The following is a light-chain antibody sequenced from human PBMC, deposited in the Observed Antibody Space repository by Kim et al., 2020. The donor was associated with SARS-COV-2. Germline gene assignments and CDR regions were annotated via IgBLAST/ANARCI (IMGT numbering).Light chain of an antibody. CDR1: KLGDKY. V-gene: IGLV3-1*01. CDR3: QAWDSSHVV. CDR2: QDT. Sequence: VSPGQTARITCSGDKLGDKYSCWYQQKPGQSPVLVIYQDTKRPSGIPERFSGSNSGNTATLPISGTQAMDEADYYCQAWDSSHVVFGGGTQLTVL. J-gene: IGLJ2*01.